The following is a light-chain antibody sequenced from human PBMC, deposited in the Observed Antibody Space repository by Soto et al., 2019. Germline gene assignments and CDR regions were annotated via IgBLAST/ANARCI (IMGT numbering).Light chain of an antibody. V-gene: IGLV1-40*01. CDR1: SSNIGGYD. CDR3: QAFYSSLSNSL. CDR2: VNS. J-gene: IGLJ2*01. Sequence: QSVLTQPPSMSGSPGQRVTISCTGSSSNIGGYDVLWYQQLPETDPKLLMFVNSNRASGVPDRFSCSKYGTSASLTITCLQHADDASYYCQAFYSSLSNSLFGGGTKLTVL.